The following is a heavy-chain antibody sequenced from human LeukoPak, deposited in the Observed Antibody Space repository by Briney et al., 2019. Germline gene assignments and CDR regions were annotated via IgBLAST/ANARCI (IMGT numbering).Heavy chain of an antibody. J-gene: IGHJ6*02. CDR1: GGSISSSSYY. CDR2: IYYSGST. D-gene: IGHD5-24*01. Sequence: KPSETLSLTCTVSGGSISSSSYYWGWIRQPPGKGLEWIGSIYYSGSTYYNPSLKSRVTISVGTSKNQFSLKLSSVTAADTAVYYCAREVEMATIRCYGMDVWGQGTTVTVSS. V-gene: IGHV4-39*07. CDR3: AREVEMATIRCYGMDV.